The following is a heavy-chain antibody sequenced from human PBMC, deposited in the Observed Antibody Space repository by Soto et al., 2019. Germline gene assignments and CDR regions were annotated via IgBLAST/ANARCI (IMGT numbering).Heavy chain of an antibody. J-gene: IGHJ6*02. CDR3: ARHEATYYYNGMDV. Sequence: GESLKISCESHGYSFTTYWITWVRQKPGKGLEWVGSFHPGESDTRYSPSFQGQVTISADRSLATAYLQWSSLQAADTAIYYCARHEATYYYNGMDVWGQGTTVTVSS. CDR2: FHPGESDT. V-gene: IGHV5-51*01. CDR1: GYSFTTYW.